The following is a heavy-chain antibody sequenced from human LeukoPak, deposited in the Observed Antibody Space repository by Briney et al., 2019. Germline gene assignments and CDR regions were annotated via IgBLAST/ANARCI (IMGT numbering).Heavy chain of an antibody. Sequence: GGSLRLSCAASGFTFSIYEVNWVRQAPGKGLEWVSYISSSGSTIYYADSVKGRFTISRDNAKNSLYLQMNSLRAEDTAVYYCAKDFYYYDSSGYYERYYFDYWGQGTLVTVSS. CDR2: ISSSGSTI. V-gene: IGHV3-48*03. D-gene: IGHD3-22*01. CDR3: AKDFYYYDSSGYYERYYFDY. J-gene: IGHJ4*02. CDR1: GFTFSIYE.